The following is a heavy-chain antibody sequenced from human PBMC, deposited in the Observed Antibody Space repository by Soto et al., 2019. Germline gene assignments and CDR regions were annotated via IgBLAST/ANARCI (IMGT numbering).Heavy chain of an antibody. D-gene: IGHD2-21*02. Sequence: PSETQSLTCIVSGESISSSSYYWGSIRQPPGKGLEWIGSIYYSGRTYYNPSFKSRVTISIDTSKNQFSLKLSSVTATDTAVYYCARQRTTVVTQAYFDHWGQGALVTVSS. CDR1: GESISSSSYY. J-gene: IGHJ4*02. CDR3: ARQRTTVVTQAYFDH. V-gene: IGHV4-39*01. CDR2: IYYSGRT.